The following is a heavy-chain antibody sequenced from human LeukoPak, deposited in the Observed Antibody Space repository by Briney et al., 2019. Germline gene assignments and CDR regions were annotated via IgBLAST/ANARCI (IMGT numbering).Heavy chain of an antibody. D-gene: IGHD1-26*01. CDR3: VKDLGRYRNNCFDY. Sequence: GGSLRLSCAVSGFSVTNNYMSWVRQAPGKGLEWVSTISGSGGGTYYADSVKGRFTISRDDSKNTLYLQMNSLRAEDTAVYYCVKDLGRYRNNCFDYWGQGTLVTVSS. V-gene: IGHV3-23*01. CDR1: GFSVTNNY. J-gene: IGHJ4*02. CDR2: ISGSGGGT.